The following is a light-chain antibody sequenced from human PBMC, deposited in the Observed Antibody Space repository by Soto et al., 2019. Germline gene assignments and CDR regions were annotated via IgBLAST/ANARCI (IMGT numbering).Light chain of an antibody. V-gene: IGLV2-14*01. CDR3: SLYTTSSTVV. CDR1: SSDDGGYNY. Sequence: QSALTQAASVSGSPGQSISISCTGTSSDDGGYNYVSWYQQHPGKAPKLMIYDVSNRPSGVSNRFSGSKSGNTASLTISGLQAEDEADYYCSLYTTSSTVVFGGGTKLTVL. J-gene: IGLJ2*01. CDR2: DVS.